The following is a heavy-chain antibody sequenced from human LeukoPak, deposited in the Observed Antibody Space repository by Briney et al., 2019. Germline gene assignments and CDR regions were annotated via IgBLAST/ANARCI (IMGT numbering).Heavy chain of an antibody. D-gene: IGHD6-13*01. CDR1: AFTFSHYG. J-gene: IGHJ4*02. Sequence: GGSLRLSCAASAFTFSHYGMHWVRQAPGKGLEWVATIWYDGSNKFYADSVKGRFTISRDNSKNTLYLQMNSLRAEDTAVYYCAKPCYEYSTSPFDYWGQGTLVTVSS. CDR2: IWYDGSNK. CDR3: AKPCYEYSTSPFDY. V-gene: IGHV3-30*02.